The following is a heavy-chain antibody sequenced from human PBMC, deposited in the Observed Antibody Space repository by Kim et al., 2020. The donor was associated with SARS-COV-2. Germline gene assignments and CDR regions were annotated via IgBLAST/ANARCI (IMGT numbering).Heavy chain of an antibody. J-gene: IGHJ3*02. D-gene: IGHD3-10*01. CDR2: IRSKANSYAT. V-gene: IGHV3-73*01. CDR1: GFTFSGSA. Sequence: GGSLRLSCAASGFTFSGSAMHWVRQASGKRLEWVGRIRSKANSYATAYAASVKGRFTISRDDSKNTAYLQMNSLKTEDTAVYYCTRLVMVRGVSRAFDIWGQGTMVTVSS. CDR3: TRLVMVRGVSRAFDI.